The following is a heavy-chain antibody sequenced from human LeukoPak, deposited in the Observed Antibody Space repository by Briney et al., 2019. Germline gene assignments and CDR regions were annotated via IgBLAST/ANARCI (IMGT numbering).Heavy chain of an antibody. CDR1: GFTFSSYA. V-gene: IGHV3-23*01. D-gene: IGHD3-22*01. CDR2: ISGSGGST. Sequence: GGSLRLSCAASGFTFSSYAMSWVRQAPGKGLEWVSAISGSGGSTYHADSVKGRFTISRDNSKNTLYLQMNSLRAEDTAVYYCAKVTYYYDSSGYYADAFDIWGQGTMVTVSS. J-gene: IGHJ3*02. CDR3: AKVTYYYDSSGYYADAFDI.